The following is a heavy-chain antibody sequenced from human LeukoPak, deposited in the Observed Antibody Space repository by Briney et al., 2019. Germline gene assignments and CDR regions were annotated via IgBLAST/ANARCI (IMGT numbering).Heavy chain of an antibody. CDR3: AKAPLDCSGGSCYSSYFDY. D-gene: IGHD2-15*01. Sequence: GGSLRLSCAASGFTFSSYPMSWVRQAPGKGLEWVSGISYSGGSTYYADSVKGRFTISRDNSKNTLYLQMNSLRAEDTAVYYCAKAPLDCSGGSCYSSYFDYWGQGTLVTVSS. J-gene: IGHJ4*02. V-gene: IGHV3-23*01. CDR2: ISYSGGST. CDR1: GFTFSSYP.